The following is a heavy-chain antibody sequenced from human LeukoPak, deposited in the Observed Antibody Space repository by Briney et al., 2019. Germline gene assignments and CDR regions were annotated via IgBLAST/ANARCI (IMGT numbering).Heavy chain of an antibody. V-gene: IGHV4-39*01. J-gene: IGHJ4*02. CDR2: IYYSGST. Sequence: SETLSLTCILSGGSISSSSYCWGWIRQPPGKGLEWIGSIYYSGSTYYNPSLKSRVTISVDTSKNQFSLKLSSVTAADTAVYYCSSPYSSSWYVKEYYFDYWGQATLVTVSS. CDR1: GGSISSSSYC. CDR3: SSPYSSSWYVKEYYFDY. D-gene: IGHD6-13*01.